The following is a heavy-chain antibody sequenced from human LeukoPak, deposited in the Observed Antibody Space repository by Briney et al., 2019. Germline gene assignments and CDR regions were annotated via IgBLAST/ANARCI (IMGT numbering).Heavy chain of an antibody. Sequence: GGSLRLSCAASGFTFSSYWMSWVRQAPGKGLEWVASIRQDGSEKNYVDSVRGRFTISRDNAKNSLYLQMNSLRAEDTAVYYCARGSGDFDSWGQGTLVTVSS. V-gene: IGHV3-7*01. CDR1: GFTFSSYW. CDR3: ARGSGDFDS. D-gene: IGHD3-10*01. J-gene: IGHJ4*02. CDR2: IRQDGSEK.